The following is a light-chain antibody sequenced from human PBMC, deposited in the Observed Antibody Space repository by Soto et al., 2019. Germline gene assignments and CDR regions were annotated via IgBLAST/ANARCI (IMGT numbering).Light chain of an antibody. Sequence: EIVLTQSPATLSLSPGDRATLSCRASQSVSSYLAWYQQKPGQAPRLLIYDASNRATGIPARFSGSGSGTDFTLTISSLEPEDFALYYWQQRSNWLFTFGQGTRLEIK. CDR2: DAS. CDR3: QQRSNWLFT. J-gene: IGKJ5*01. CDR1: QSVSSY. V-gene: IGKV3-11*01.